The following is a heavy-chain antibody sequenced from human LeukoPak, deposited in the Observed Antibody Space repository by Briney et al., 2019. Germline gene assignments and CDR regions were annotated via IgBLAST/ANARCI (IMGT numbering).Heavy chain of an antibody. CDR3: AGHIELRGGAFDI. Sequence: PSETLSLTCTVSGGSISSYYWSWIRQPPGKGREWIGYIYYSGSTNYNPSLKSRVTISVDTSKNQFSLKLSSVTAADTAVYYCAGHIELRGGAFDIWGQGTMVTVSS. D-gene: IGHD4-23*01. J-gene: IGHJ3*02. V-gene: IGHV4-59*01. CDR2: IYYSGST. CDR1: GGSISSYY.